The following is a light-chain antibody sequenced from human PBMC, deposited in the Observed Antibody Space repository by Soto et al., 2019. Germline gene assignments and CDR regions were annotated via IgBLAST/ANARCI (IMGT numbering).Light chain of an antibody. J-gene: IGKJ3*01. CDR3: QHYCSSPPFS. Sequence: EIVLTQSPGTLSLSPGERATLACRASQSVSNNYFAWYQQKPGQAPSLLIYGASNRATGIPDRFSGSGSGTDFTLTISRLEPEDFALYYCQHYCSSPPFSFGPGPTVDIK. CDR1: QSVSNNY. CDR2: GAS. V-gene: IGKV3-20*01.